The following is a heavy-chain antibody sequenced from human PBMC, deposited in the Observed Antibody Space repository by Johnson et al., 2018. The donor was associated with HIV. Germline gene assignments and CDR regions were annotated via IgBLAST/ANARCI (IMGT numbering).Heavy chain of an antibody. CDR3: GRDYDYDNSDQSGIDVFDV. CDR1: GFTFSRYA. Sequence: EVQLVESGGGLVQPGGSLRLSCAASGFTFSRYAMSWVRQAPGKGLEWVSAISGSGGSTYYADSVTGRFTISRDNSKNTLYLQMNSLRAEDTAVYYCGRDYDYDNSDQSGIDVFDVWGQGTKVTVSS. J-gene: IGHJ3*01. CDR2: ISGSGGST. D-gene: IGHD3-22*01. V-gene: IGHV3-23*04.